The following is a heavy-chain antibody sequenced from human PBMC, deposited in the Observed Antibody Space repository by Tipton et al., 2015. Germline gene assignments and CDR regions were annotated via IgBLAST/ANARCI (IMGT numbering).Heavy chain of an antibody. V-gene: IGHV4-38-2*01. Sequence: TLSLTCAVSAYSISSDYYWGWIRQSPGKGLEWIGSISHSGNTYYNPSLKSRVTISVDTSKNQFSLKLSSVTAADTAVYYCARRFSHSSSWTFGYWGQGTLVTVSS. CDR2: ISHSGNT. CDR1: AYSISSDYY. J-gene: IGHJ4*02. D-gene: IGHD6-13*01. CDR3: ARRFSHSSSWTFGY.